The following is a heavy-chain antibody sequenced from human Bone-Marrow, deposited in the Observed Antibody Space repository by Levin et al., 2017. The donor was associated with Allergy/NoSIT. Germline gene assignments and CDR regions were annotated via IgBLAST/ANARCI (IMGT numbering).Heavy chain of an antibody. CDR2: ISGSDGNT. J-gene: IGHJ4*02. CDR1: GFTFSNYA. V-gene: IGHV3-23*01. Sequence: GESLKISCAASGFTFSNYAMNWVRQAPGKGLEWVSAISGSDGNTYYADSVRGRFTISRDNSKNTVYLQMNSLRAEDTAVYYCAKVRGTGVWYFDYWGQGTLVTVSS. D-gene: IGHD1-14*01. CDR3: AKVRGTGVWYFDY.